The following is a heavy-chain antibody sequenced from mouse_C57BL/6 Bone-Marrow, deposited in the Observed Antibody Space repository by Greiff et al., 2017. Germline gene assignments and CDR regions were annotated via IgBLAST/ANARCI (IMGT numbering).Heavy chain of an antibody. J-gene: IGHJ1*03. D-gene: IGHD1-1*01. Sequence: VQLQQPGAELVMPGASVKLSCKASGYTFTSYWMHWVKQRPGQGLEWIGEIDPSDSYTNYNQKFKGKFTLTVDKSSSTAYMQLSSLTSEDSAVYYCARYYGSSYWYFDVWGTGTTVTVSS. V-gene: IGHV1-69*01. CDR1: GYTFTSYW. CDR2: IDPSDSYT. CDR3: ARYYGSSYWYFDV.